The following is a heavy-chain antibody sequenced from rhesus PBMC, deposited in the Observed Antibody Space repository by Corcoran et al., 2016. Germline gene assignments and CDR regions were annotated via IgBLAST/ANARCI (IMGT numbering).Heavy chain of an antibody. V-gene: IGHV4-169*01. J-gene: IGHJ3*01. Sequence: QLQLQESGPGLVQPSETLSVTCAVSGGSISSSYWSWLRQAPGKGLEWIGYIYGRGSNTNYNPTLKSRGTLSVETSKNQLSLKLSSVTTADTAVYYCASTVAATPAFDFCGQGLRVTVSS. CDR3: ASTVAATPAFDF. CDR1: GGSISSSY. D-gene: IGHD4-29*01. CDR2: IYGRGSNT.